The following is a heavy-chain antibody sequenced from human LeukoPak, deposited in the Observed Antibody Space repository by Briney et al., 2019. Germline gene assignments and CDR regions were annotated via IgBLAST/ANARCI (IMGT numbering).Heavy chain of an antibody. Sequence: PGGSLTLFCTASGLPLSKFAMSWVRRAPGKGLEWVSGNTGSVEYYANSVKGLFTISRDNSKNTLYLQMNSLVAEDTATYSCARGSDLASYNELEYWGQGTLVTVSS. CDR1: GLPLSKFA. CDR3: ARGSDLASYNELEY. V-gene: IGHV3-23*01. CDR2: NTGSVE. D-gene: IGHD2-21*01. J-gene: IGHJ4*02.